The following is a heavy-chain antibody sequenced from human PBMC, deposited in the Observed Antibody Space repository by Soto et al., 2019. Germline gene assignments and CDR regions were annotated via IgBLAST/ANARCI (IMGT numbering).Heavy chain of an antibody. Sequence: SETLSLTCTVSGGSISSGNYYWSWIRQHPGKGLEWIGYIYYSGSTYYDPSLKSRVTISVDTSKNQFSLKLSSVTAADTAVYYCARDALSRDSIWGQGTLVTVSS. CDR3: ARDALSRDSI. CDR1: GGSISSGNYY. J-gene: IGHJ4*02. CDR2: IYYSGST. D-gene: IGHD3-22*01. V-gene: IGHV4-31*03.